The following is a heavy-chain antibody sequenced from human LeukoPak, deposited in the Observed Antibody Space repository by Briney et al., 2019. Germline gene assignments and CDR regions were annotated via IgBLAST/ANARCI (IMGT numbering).Heavy chain of an antibody. V-gene: IGHV3-21*01. CDR3: ARASEGMITFGESDGYYYYMDV. D-gene: IGHD3-16*01. CDR1: GFTFSSYS. Sequence: GGSLRLSCAASGFTFSSYSMNWVRQAPGKGLEWVSSISSSSSYIYYADSVKGRFTISRDNAKNSLYLQMNSLRAEDTAVYYCARASEGMITFGESDGYYYYMDVWGKGTTVTISS. CDR2: ISSSSSYI. J-gene: IGHJ6*03.